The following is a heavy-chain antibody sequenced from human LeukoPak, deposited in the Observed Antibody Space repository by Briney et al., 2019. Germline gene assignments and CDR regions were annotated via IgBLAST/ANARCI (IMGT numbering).Heavy chain of an antibody. Sequence: SETLSLTCTVSGYSISSGYYWGWIRQPPGKGLEWIGSIYHSGSTYYNPSLKSRVTISVDTSKNQFSLKLSSVTAADTAVYYCASAFVVPAATWFDPWGQGTLVTVSS. J-gene: IGHJ5*02. CDR1: GYSISSGYY. V-gene: IGHV4-38-2*02. CDR2: IYHSGST. CDR3: ASAFVVPAATWFDP. D-gene: IGHD2-2*01.